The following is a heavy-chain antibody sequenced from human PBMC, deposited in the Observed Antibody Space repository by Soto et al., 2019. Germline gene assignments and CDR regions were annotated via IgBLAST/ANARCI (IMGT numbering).Heavy chain of an antibody. D-gene: IGHD5-18*01. V-gene: IGHV4-59*01. CDR3: ARSGNSNGLVFDY. CDR1: GGSISTYY. Sequence: NPSETLSLTCTVSGGSISTYYWSWIRQPPGQGLEWIGYIYYGGSTNRNPSLNSRVTFSVDTSKNQISLRLSSVTAADTAVYYCARSGNSNGLVFDYWGRGTLVTVSS. CDR2: IYYGGST. J-gene: IGHJ4*02.